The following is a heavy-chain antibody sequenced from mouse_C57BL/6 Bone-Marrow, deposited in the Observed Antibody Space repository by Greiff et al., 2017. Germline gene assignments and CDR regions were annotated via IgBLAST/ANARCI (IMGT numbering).Heavy chain of an antibody. V-gene: IGHV1-59*01. CDR1: GYTFTSYW. CDR3: ARGVWFAY. CDR2: IDPSDSYT. Sequence: VQLQQPGAELVRPGTSVKLSCKASGYTFTSYWMHWVKQRPGQGLEWIGVIDPSDSYTNYNQKFKGKATLTVDTSSSTAYMQLSSLTSAASAVYDCARGVWFAYWGQGTLVTVSA. J-gene: IGHJ3*01.